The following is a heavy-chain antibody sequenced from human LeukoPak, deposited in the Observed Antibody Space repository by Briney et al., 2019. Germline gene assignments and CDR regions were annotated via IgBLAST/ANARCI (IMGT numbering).Heavy chain of an antibody. V-gene: IGHV4-59*01. J-gene: IGHJ5*02. CDR1: GGSISSYY. D-gene: IGHD3-3*01. CDR3: ARGNFWSGYYGFGWFDP. CDR2: IYYSGST. Sequence: PSETLSLTCTVSGGSISSYYWSWIRQPPGKGLEWIGYIYYSGSTNYNPSLKSRVTISVDTSKNQFSLKLSSVTAADTAVYYCARGNFWSGYYGFGWFDPWGQGTLVTVSS.